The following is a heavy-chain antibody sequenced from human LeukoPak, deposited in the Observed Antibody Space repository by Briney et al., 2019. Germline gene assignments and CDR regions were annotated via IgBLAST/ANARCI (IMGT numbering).Heavy chain of an antibody. J-gene: IGHJ4*02. Sequence: SETLSLTCAVYAGSFSGYYWSWIRHPPGEGLEWIGEINHSGSTNYNPSLKSRVTISVDTSQNQFSLKLSSVTAAETAVYYCAREGSTSRPIDYWGQGTLVTVSS. CDR1: AGSFSGYY. D-gene: IGHD2-2*01. CDR2: INHSGST. CDR3: AREGSTSRPIDY. V-gene: IGHV4-34*01.